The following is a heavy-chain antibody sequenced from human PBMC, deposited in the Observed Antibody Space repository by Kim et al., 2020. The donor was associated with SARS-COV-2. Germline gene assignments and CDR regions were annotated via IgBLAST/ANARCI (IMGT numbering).Heavy chain of an antibody. D-gene: IGHD5-12*01. CDR1: GFTFSNAW. CDR2: IKSKTDGGTT. V-gene: IGHV3-15*01. J-gene: IGHJ4*02. CDR3: TTGYPKLDKVARY. Sequence: GGSLRLSCAASGFTFSNAWMSWVRQAPGKGLEWVGRIKSKTDGGTTDYAAPVKGRFTISRDDSKNTLYLQMNSLKTEDTAVYYCTTGYPKLDKVARYWGQGTLVTVSS.